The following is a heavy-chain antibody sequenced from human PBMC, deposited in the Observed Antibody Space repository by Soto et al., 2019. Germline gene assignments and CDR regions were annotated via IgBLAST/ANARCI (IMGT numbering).Heavy chain of an antibody. J-gene: IGHJ4*02. CDR3: ARDDYTYGVY. CDR1: GFSFRDYF. V-gene: IGHV3-11*01. Sequence: LRLSCAASGFSFRDYFMSWMRQAPGKGLEWVAYIGPYGNSKYYADSVKGRFTISRDDATNSLYLHMNSLRAEDTAVYYCARDDYTYGVYWGQGTPVTVSS. D-gene: IGHD2-2*02. CDR2: IGPYGNSK.